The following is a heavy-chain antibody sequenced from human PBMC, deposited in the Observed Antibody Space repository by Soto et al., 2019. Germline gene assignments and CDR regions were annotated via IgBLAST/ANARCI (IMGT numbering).Heavy chain of an antibody. D-gene: IGHD4-17*01. CDR2: ISKDGSHS. Sequence: QVQLVESGGGVVQPGRSLRLSCAASGFNFRTYGIHWVRQAPGKGLEWVALISKDGSHSYYAHSVKGRFTTSRDNSQNTAFLQVNSLRADDTVVYFCARGTDYSDLGNAEYFHPWGQGTLVTVSS. CDR3: ARGTDYSDLGNAEYFHP. J-gene: IGHJ1*01. V-gene: IGHV3-30*03. CDR1: GFNFRTYG.